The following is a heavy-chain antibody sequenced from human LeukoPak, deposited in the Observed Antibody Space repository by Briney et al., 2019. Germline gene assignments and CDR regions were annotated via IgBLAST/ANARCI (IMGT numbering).Heavy chain of an antibody. CDR2: IYYSGST. D-gene: IGHD6-13*01. J-gene: IGHJ4*02. Sequence: SETLSLTCTVSGGSISSGGYYWSWIRQHPGKGLEWIGYIYYSGSTYYNPSLKSRVTISVDTSKNQFSLKLSSVTAADTAVYYCAREDYSSSWTQVGYWGQGTLVTVSS. CDR3: AREDYSSSWTQVGY. CDR1: GGSISSGGYY. V-gene: IGHV4-31*03.